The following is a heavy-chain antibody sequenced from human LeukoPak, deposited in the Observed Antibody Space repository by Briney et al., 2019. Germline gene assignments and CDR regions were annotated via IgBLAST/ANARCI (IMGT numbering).Heavy chain of an antibody. CDR2: ISAYNGNT. CDR3: ARRSCTNGVCYNDY. CDR1: GGTFSSYA. Sequence: ASGKVSCKASGGTFSSYAISWVRQAPGQGLEWMGWISAYNGNTNYAQKLQGRVTMTTDTSTSTAYMELRSLRSDDTAVYYCARRSCTNGVCYNDYWGQGTLVTVSS. V-gene: IGHV1-18*01. D-gene: IGHD2-8*01. J-gene: IGHJ4*02.